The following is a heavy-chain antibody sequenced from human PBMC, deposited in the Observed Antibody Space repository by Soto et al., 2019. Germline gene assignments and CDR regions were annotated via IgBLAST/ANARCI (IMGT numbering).Heavy chain of an antibody. CDR2: IHYSGTT. J-gene: IGHJ5*01. V-gene: IGHV4-59*12. CDR3: ARGRYCLTGRCFPNWLDS. Sequence: SETLSLTCTVSGTSISSYYWSWIRQPPGKGLEWIANIHYSGTTNYNPSLASRVTLSVDTSKSQFSLKMTSVTAADRAMYFCARGRYCLTGRCFPNWLDSWGQGALVTVSS. D-gene: IGHD7-27*01. CDR1: GTSISSYY.